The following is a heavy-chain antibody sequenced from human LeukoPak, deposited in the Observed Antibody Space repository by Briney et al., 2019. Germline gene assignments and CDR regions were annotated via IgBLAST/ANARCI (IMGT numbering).Heavy chain of an antibody. Sequence: ASVKVSCKASGYTFTSYGISWVRQAPGQGLEWMGWISGYNGYTHYAHNLQGRVTMTTDTATSTAYMELRSLRSDDTAVYYCARDEARYSSGYYPNWFDPWGQGTLVTVSS. CDR3: ARDEARYSSGYYPNWFDP. D-gene: IGHD3-22*01. CDR2: ISGYNGYT. J-gene: IGHJ5*02. CDR1: GYTFTSYG. V-gene: IGHV1-18*01.